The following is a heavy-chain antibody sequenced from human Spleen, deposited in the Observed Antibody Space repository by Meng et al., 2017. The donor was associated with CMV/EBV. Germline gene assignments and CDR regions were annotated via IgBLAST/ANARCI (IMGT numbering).Heavy chain of an antibody. CDR2: IYYSGST. CDR3: ARPRGDGDLFDAFHI. V-gene: IGHV4-39*01. J-gene: IGHJ3*02. D-gene: IGHD7-27*01. CDR1: GGSISSSSYY. Sequence: SETLSLTCTVSGGSISSSSYYWGWIRQPPGKGLEWIGSIYYSGSTYYNPSLKSRVTISVDTSKNQFSLKLSSVTAADTAVYYCARPRGDGDLFDAFHIWGQGTLVTVSS.